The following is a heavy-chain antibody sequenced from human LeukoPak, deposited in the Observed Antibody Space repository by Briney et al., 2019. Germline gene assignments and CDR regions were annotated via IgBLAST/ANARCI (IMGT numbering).Heavy chain of an antibody. V-gene: IGHV3-74*01. CDR3: ASGNGGYVSGYFDY. CDR1: GFTFSSYW. CDR2: INSDGSST. D-gene: IGHD5-12*01. Sequence: PGGSLRLSCAASGFTFSSYWMHWVRQAPGKGLVWVSHINSDGSSTNYADSVKGRFTISRDNAKNTLYLQMNSLRAEDTAVYYCASGNGGYVSGYFDYWGQGTLVTVSS. J-gene: IGHJ4*02.